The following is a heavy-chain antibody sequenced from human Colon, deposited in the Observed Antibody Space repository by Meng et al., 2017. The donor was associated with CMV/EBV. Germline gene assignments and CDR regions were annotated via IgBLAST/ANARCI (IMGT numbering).Heavy chain of an antibody. Sequence: GSLRLSCTVSGDSIRSHYWSWIRQPPGKGLEWMGYVYYSGSATYSPSLRSRVSISVDTSKNQFSLNLRSVTAADTAMYFCARGLGHASNNSHDYWGQGT. V-gene: IGHV4-59*11. CDR1: GDSIRSHY. J-gene: IGHJ4*02. CDR3: ARGLGHASNNSHDY. D-gene: IGHD1-1*01. CDR2: VYYSGSA.